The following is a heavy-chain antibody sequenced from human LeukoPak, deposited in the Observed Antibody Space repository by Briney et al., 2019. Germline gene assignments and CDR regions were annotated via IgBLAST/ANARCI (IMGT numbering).Heavy chain of an antibody. J-gene: IGHJ5*02. V-gene: IGHV1-2*02. Sequence: ASVKVSCKASGYTFTSYYMHWVRQAPGQGLEWMGWINPNSGGTNYAQKFQGRVTMTRDTSISTAYMELSRLRSDDTAVYYCARDRGYCSSTSCYEGGFWFDPWGQGTLVTVSS. CDR1: GYTFTSYY. CDR3: ARDRGYCSSTSCYEGGFWFDP. D-gene: IGHD2-2*01. CDR2: INPNSGGT.